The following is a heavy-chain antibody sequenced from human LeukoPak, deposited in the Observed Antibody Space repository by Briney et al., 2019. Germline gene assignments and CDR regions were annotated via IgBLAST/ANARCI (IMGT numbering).Heavy chain of an antibody. CDR1: GYTFTSYG. D-gene: IGHD3-22*01. CDR3: ARHHDKDAFDI. Sequence: ASVKVSCKXSGYTFTSYGISWVRQAPGQGLEWMGWISAYNGNTNYAQKLQGRVTMATDTSTSTAYMELRSLRSDDTAVYYYARHHDKDAFDIWGQGTMVTVSS. CDR2: ISAYNGNT. J-gene: IGHJ3*02. V-gene: IGHV1-18*01.